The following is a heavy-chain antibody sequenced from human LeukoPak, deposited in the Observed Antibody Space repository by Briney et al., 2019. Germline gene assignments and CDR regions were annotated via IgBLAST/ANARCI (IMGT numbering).Heavy chain of an antibody. V-gene: IGHV3-74*01. Sequence: GGSLRLSCGASGFSFSSYWMHWVRQAPGKGLMWVSRVNNDGSSTTYADSVEGRFTISRDNARNTLYLQMNSLGAEDTAVYYCARSSYPYYFDYWGQGTLVTVSS. D-gene: IGHD6-19*01. CDR2: VNNDGSST. CDR3: ARSSYPYYFDY. J-gene: IGHJ4*02. CDR1: GFSFSSYW.